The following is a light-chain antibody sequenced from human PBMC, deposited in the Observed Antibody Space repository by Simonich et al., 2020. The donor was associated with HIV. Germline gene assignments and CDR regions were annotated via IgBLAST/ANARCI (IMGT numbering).Light chain of an antibody. J-gene: IGLJ2*01. Sequence: QSALTQPASVSGSPGQSITISCTGTSSDVGGYNYVSWYQQHPGKAPKLMIYDVSTRPSGVSNRFSGSKSGNTASLTISGLQAEDEADYYCSSYTSGSTVVFGGGTKLTVL. V-gene: IGLV2-14*03. CDR3: SSYTSGSTVV. CDR2: DVS. CDR1: SSDVGGYNY.